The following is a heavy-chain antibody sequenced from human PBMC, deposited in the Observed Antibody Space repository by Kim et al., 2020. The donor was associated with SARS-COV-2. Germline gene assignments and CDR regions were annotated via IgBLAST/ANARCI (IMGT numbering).Heavy chain of an antibody. Sequence: AEPVKGRFTISRDNSKNTLYLQMNSLRAEDTAVYYCARDDARFNYGMDVWGQGTTVTVSS. D-gene: IGHD3-3*01. CDR3: ARDDARFNYGMDV. J-gene: IGHJ6*02. V-gene: IGHV3-33*01.